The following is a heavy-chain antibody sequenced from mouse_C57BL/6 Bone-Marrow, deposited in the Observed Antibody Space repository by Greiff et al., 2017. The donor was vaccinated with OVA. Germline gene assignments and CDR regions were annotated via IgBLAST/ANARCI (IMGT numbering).Heavy chain of an antibody. CDR3: TRGYSNYYAMDY. V-gene: IGHV1-15*01. Sequence: QVQLQQSGAELVRPGASVTLSCKASGYTFTDYEMHWVKQTPVHGLDWIGAIDPETGGTAYNQKFKGKAILTADKSSSTAYMELRSLTSEDSAVYYCTRGYSNYYAMDYWGRGTSVTVSS. CDR2: IDPETGGT. CDR1: GYTFTDYE. J-gene: IGHJ4*01. D-gene: IGHD2-5*01.